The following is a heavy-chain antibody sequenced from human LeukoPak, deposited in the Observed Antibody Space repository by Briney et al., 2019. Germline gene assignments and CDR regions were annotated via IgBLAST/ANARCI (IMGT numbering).Heavy chain of an antibody. CDR3: ARSYDFLTAFVPHRRPFDY. D-gene: IGHD3-9*01. V-gene: IGHV4-39*01. CDR1: GGSISSSNSY. CDR2: ISHSGTI. J-gene: IGHJ4*02. Sequence: SETLSLTCIVSGGSISSSNSYWDWIRQPPGRGLEWIGDISHSGTINYNPSLRTRVTISADTSKNQFSLKLNSVTAADTAVYYCARSYDFLTAFVPHRRPFDYWGQGTLVTVSS.